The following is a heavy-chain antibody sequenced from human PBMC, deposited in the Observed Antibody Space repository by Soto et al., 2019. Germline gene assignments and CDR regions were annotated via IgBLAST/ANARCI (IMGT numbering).Heavy chain of an antibody. D-gene: IGHD1-26*01. CDR1: GVTVSNNY. Sequence: GGSMKLCCAVSGVTVSNNYMTGVRKAPGKGLEGVSVIYSGGYTAYGDSVKGRFTISRDNSKNTLYLQMNSLRADDTAVYYCASFRGGVGFCGQGTLVTVSS. V-gene: IGHV3-53*01. CDR2: IYSGGYT. CDR3: ASFRGGVGF. J-gene: IGHJ4*02.